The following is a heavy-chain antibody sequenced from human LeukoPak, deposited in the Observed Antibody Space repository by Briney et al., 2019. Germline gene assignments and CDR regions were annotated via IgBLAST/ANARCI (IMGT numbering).Heavy chain of an antibody. D-gene: IGHD3-16*02. J-gene: IGHJ4*02. V-gene: IGHV4-39*07. CDR1: GGSISGSSYY. CDR3: ARDQRRLGELSPRPIDY. Sequence: SETLSLTCTVSGGSISGSSYYWGWIHQPPGKGLEWIGSIYYSGSTYYNPSLKSRVTISVDTSKNQFSLKLSSVTAADTAVYYCARDQRRLGELSPRPIDYWGQGTLVTVSS. CDR2: IYYSGST.